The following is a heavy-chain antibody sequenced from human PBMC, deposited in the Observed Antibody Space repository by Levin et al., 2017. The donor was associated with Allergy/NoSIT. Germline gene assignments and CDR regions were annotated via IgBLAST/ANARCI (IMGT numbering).Heavy chain of an antibody. CDR3: TTAHNWVRGVLMRRPY. D-gene: IGHD3-10*01. CDR2: IQSKNDGGTT. CDR1: GFTFSSAW. V-gene: IGHV3-15*01. J-gene: IGHJ4*02. Sequence: MAGGSLRLSCAVSGFTFSSAWMSWVRQAPGKGLEWVGHIQSKNDGGTTDYAAPVTGRFSISRDDSKNTLYLQMNSLKTEDTAVYYCTTAHNWVRGVLMRRPYWGQGTLVTVSS.